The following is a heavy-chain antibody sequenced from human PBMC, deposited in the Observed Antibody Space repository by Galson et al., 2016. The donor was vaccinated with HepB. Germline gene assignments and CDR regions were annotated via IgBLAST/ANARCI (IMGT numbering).Heavy chain of an antibody. CDR2: ISYDGIKK. D-gene: IGHD3-22*01. J-gene: IGHJ4*02. CDR1: GFRFSGYA. CDR3: ARDGGVPSDNFDTSGSGYFDY. V-gene: IGHV3-30*04. Sequence: SLRLSCAASGFRFSGYALHWVRQAPGKGLEWVAVISYDGIKKYYADSVEGRFTISRDNSKKTLYLQMNSLRGEDTAVYYCARDGGVPSDNFDTSGSGYFDYWGQGTLVGVSS.